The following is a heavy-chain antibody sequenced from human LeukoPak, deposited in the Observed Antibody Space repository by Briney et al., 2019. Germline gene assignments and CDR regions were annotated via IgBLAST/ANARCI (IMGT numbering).Heavy chain of an antibody. Sequence: GGSVRLSCVASGFTLSNYWMHWVRQARGKGLVGVSRINSDGSCTSYADSVRGRFTNSRDNAKNTLYLQMNSLRAEDTAVYYWAPNWFDPWGQGTLVTVSS. CDR2: INSDGSCT. CDR1: GFTLSNYW. J-gene: IGHJ5*02. V-gene: IGHV3-74*01. CDR3: APNWFDP.